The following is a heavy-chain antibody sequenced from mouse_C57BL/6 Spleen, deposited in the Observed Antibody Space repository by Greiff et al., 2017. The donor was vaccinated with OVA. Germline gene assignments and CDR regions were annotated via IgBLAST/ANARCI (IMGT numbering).Heavy chain of an antibody. CDR1: GYTFTSYW. D-gene: IGHD1-2*01. J-gene: IGHJ4*01. CDR2: IDPSDSET. CDR3: ARGYVYYAMDY. V-gene: IGHV1-52*01. Sequence: VQLQQPGAELVRPGSSVKLSCKASGYTFTSYWMHWVKQRPIQGLEWIGNIDPSDSETHYNQKFKDKATLTVDKSSSTAYMQLSSLTSEDSAVYYCARGYVYYAMDYWGQGTSVTVSS.